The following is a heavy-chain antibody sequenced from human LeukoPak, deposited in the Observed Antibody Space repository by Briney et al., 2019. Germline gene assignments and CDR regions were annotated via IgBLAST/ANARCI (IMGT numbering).Heavy chain of an antibody. CDR1: GFTFSSYS. Sequence: PGGSLRLSCAASGFTFSSYSMNWVRQAPGKGLKWVSSISSSSSYIYYADSVKGRFTISRDNAKNSLYLQMNSLRAEDTAVYYCARYGSGSYYNDYWGQGTLVTVSS. D-gene: IGHD3-10*01. CDR2: ISSSSSYI. CDR3: ARYGSGSYYNDY. J-gene: IGHJ4*02. V-gene: IGHV3-21*01.